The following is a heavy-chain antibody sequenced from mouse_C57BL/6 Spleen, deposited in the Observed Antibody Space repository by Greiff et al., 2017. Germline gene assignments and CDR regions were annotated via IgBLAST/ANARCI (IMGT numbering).Heavy chain of an antibody. CDR2: IHPNSGST. CDR3: ARRGDYPCFAS. J-gene: IGHJ3*01. CDR1: GYTFTSYW. Sequence: VQLQQPGAELVKPGASVKLSCKASGYTFTSYWMHWVKQRPGQGLEWIGMIHPNSGSTNYNEKFKSKATLTVDKSSSTAYMHLSSLTSEDSAVYYCARRGDYPCFASWGQGPLVTVPA. V-gene: IGHV1-64*01. D-gene: IGHD2-4*01.